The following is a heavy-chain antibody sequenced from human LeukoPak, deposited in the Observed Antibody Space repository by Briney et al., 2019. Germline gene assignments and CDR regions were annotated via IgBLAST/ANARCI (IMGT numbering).Heavy chain of an antibody. CDR1: GGSISTGGYY. Sequence: KSSETLSLTCTVSGGSISTGGYYWSWIRQHPGKGLEWIGNIYYSGSTYYSPSLKSRVTMSVDTSKNQLSLTLISVTAADTAVYFCARAAPNYYDSSGSLRNPYFDYWGQGTLVTVSS. V-gene: IGHV4-31*03. D-gene: IGHD3-22*01. CDR3: ARAAPNYYDSSGSLRNPYFDY. J-gene: IGHJ4*02. CDR2: IYYSGST.